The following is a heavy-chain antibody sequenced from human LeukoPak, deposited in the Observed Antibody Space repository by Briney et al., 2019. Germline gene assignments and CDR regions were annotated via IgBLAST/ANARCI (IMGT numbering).Heavy chain of an antibody. CDR1: GGTFSSYA. CDR2: IIPSLGIE. J-gene: IGHJ4*02. Sequence: SSVKVSCKASGGTFSSYAISWVRQAPGQGLEWMGRIIPSLGIENYAQKFQGRVTITADKSTSTAYMELSSLRSEDTAVYYCARVEGSGWPYYFDYWGQGTLVTVSS. D-gene: IGHD6-19*01. V-gene: IGHV1-69*04. CDR3: ARVEGSGWPYYFDY.